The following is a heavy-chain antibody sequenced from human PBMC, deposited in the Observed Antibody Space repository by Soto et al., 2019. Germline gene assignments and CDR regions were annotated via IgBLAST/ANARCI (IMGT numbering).Heavy chain of an antibody. CDR1: VGPISISMYD. CDR3: ARHLGSGSRGDY. V-gene: IGHV4-39*01. CDR2: IYHSGST. Sequence: PSGTLSLSCTMSVGPISISMYDWGWIRQPPGKGLEWIGSIYHSGSTYYNPYLKSRVTISVHTSTTQFYLKLSSVTAADMAVYYRARHLGSGSRGDYWGQGTLVNVSS. D-gene: IGHD3-10*01. J-gene: IGHJ4*02.